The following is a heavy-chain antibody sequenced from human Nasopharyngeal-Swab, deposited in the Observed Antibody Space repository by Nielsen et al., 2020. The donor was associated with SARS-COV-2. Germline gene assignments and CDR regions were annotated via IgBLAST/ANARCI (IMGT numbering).Heavy chain of an antibody. CDR2: IYSGGNT. CDR3: ARGVNPPPDY. V-gene: IGHV3-53*01. D-gene: IGHD1-14*01. Sequence: GESLKISCAASGFTFSDYYMTWVRQAPGKGLEWVSIIYSGGNTYHADSVKGRFTISRDNSKNTLFLQMNSLRADDTAVYYCARGVNPPPDYWGQGTLVIVSS. CDR1: GFTFSDYY. J-gene: IGHJ4*02.